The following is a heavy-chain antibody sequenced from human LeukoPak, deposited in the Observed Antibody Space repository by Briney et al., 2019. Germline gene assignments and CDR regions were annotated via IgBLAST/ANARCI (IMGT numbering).Heavy chain of an antibody. CDR2: IYYSGST. CDR1: GGSISSSSYY. J-gene: IGHJ5*02. V-gene: IGHV4-39*01. Sequence: PSETLSLTCTVSGGSISSSSYYWGWIRRPPGKGLEWIGSIYYSGSTYYNPSLKSRVTISVDTSKNQFSLKLSSVTAADTAVYYCARHYYDSSGSPFLNRFDPWGQGTLVTVSS. CDR3: ARHYYDSSGSPFLNRFDP. D-gene: IGHD3-22*01.